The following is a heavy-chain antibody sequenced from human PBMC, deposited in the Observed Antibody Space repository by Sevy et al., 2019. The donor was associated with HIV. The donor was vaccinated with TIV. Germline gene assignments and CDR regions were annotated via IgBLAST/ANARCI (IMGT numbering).Heavy chain of an antibody. Sequence: SETLSLTCTVSGGSISPYFWAWIRHPAGKQLEWIGRISSSGITNSNPSLKSRVTMSIDTSKNDFSLKLSSVTAADTAFYYCARDDLETGGRNWFDLWGQGTLVTVSS. CDR3: ARDDLETGGRNWFDL. D-gene: IGHD3-16*01. CDR2: ISSSGIT. V-gene: IGHV4-4*07. CDR1: GGSISPYF. J-gene: IGHJ5*02.